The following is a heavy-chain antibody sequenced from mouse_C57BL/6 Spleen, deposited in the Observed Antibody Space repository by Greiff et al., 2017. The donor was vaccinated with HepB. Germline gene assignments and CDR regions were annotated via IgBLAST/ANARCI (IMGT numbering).Heavy chain of an antibody. CDR3: ARRGARAMDY. Sequence: QVQLKQPGAELVKPGASVKLSCKASGYTFTSYWMHWVKQRPGQGLEWIGMIHPNSGSTNYNEKFKSKATLTVDKSSSTAYMQLSSLTSEDSAVYYCARRGARAMDYWGQGTSVTVSS. CDR1: GYTFTSYW. J-gene: IGHJ4*01. V-gene: IGHV1-64*01. CDR2: IHPNSGST.